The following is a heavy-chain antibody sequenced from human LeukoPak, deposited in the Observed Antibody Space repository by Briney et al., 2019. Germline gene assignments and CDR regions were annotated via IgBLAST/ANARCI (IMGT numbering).Heavy chain of an antibody. CDR3: ASPYCSGGSCYSGAPEIDY. Sequence: TGGSLRLSCAASGFTFSSYGMSWVRQAPGKGLERVSAISGSGGSTYYADSVKGRFTISRDNSKNTLYLQMNSLRAEDTAVYYCASPYCSGGSCYSGAPEIDYWGQGTLVTVSS. CDR1: GFTFSSYG. D-gene: IGHD2-15*01. CDR2: ISGSGGST. J-gene: IGHJ4*02. V-gene: IGHV3-23*01.